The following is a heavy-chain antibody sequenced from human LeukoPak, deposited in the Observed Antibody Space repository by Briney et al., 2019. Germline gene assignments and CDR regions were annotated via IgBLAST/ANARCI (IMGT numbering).Heavy chain of an antibody. V-gene: IGHV4-38-2*02. CDR3: ARDPRWLTPDCTSTSCYENYFDP. CDR2: IYHSGSA. J-gene: IGHJ5*02. Sequence: SETLSLTCAVSGYSISSGYQWAWIRQSPGQGLEWIGSIYHSGSAHYNPSLKSRVTVSVETSKNQFSLKMYSVTAADTAVYYCARDPRWLTPDCTSTSCYENYFDPWGQGTLVTVSS. CDR1: GYSISSGYQ. D-gene: IGHD2-2*01.